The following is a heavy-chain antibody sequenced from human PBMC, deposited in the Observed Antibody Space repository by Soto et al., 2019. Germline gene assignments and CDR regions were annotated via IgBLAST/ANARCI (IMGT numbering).Heavy chain of an antibody. CDR2: ISYTGSTI. CDR1: DFTFSNYE. CDR3: ARERRNNYDRSGPHS. J-gene: IGHJ4*02. D-gene: IGHD3-22*01. Sequence: LRLSCVGSDFTFSNYEMNLVRQAPGKGLEWVSYISYTGSTIYYSDSGRGRFTISRDNSKNSLYLQMNSLRAVDTAVYYCARERRNNYDRSGPHSWGEGTLV. V-gene: IGHV3-48*03.